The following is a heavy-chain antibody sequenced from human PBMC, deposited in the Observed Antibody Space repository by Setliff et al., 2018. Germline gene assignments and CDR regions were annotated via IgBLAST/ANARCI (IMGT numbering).Heavy chain of an antibody. D-gene: IGHD5-18*01. Sequence: SVKVSCKASGGTFSSYGISWVRQAPGQGLEWMGGTIPMFGSTKYAQKFQERVTIIKDESTSTAYTEVSSLRTEDTAVYYCAREGVDTRSSTDYRYYMDVWG. CDR3: AREGVDTRSSTDYRYYMDV. J-gene: IGHJ6*03. CDR2: TIPMFGST. CDR1: GGTFSSYG. V-gene: IGHV1-69*05.